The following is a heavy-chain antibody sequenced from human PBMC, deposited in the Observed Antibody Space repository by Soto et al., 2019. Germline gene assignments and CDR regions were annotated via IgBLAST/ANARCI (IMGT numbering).Heavy chain of an antibody. CDR3: ARHASSGDFDY. V-gene: IGHV4-61*08. Sequence: SETLSLTCTVSGGSISSGGYYWSWIRQHPGKGLEWIGYIYYSGSTNYNPSLKSRVTISVDTSKNQFSLKLSSVTAADTAVYYCARHASSGDFDYWGQGTLVTVSS. D-gene: IGHD6-25*01. CDR1: GGSISSGGYY. CDR2: IYYSGST. J-gene: IGHJ4*02.